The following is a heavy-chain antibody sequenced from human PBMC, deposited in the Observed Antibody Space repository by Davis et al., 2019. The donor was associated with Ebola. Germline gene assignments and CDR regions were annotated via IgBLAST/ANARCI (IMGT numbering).Heavy chain of an antibody. J-gene: IGHJ4*02. V-gene: IGHV1-2*04. CDR1: GYTFTGYY. Sequence: AASVKVSCKASGYTFTGYYMHWVRQAPGQGLEWMGWINPNSGGTNYAQKFQGWVTMTRDTSISTAYMELSRLRSDDTAVYYCARGPTGYVPYYFDYWGQGTLVTASS. CDR3: ARGPTGYVPYYFDY. D-gene: IGHD3-9*01. CDR2: INPNSGGT.